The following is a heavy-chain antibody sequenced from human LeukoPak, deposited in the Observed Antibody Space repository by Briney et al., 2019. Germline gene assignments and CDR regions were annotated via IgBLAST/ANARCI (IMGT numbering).Heavy chain of an antibody. CDR1: GGSISSYNYQ. V-gene: IGHV4-30-4*01. D-gene: IGHD3-10*01. CDR2: INYSGST. J-gene: IGHJ5*02. CDR3: ARYGSGSTWFDP. Sequence: SQTLSLTCTVSGGSISSYNYQWSWIRQPPGKGLEWIGYINYSGSTYYNPSLKSRVTISVDTSKNHFSLKLSSVTAADTAVYYCARYGSGSTWFDPWGQGTLVTVSS.